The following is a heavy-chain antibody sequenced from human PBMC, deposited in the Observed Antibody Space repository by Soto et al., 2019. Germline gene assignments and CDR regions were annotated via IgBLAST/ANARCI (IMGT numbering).Heavy chain of an antibody. CDR1: GFTFDDYA. V-gene: IGHV3-9*01. Sequence: GGSLRLSCAASGFTFDDYAMHWVRQAPGKGLEWVSGISWNSGSIGYADSVKGRFTISRDNAKNSLYLQMNSLRAEDTALYYCAFAPVVPAATLVQHWGQGTLVTVSS. CDR3: AFAPVVPAATLVQH. CDR2: ISWNSGSI. J-gene: IGHJ1*01. D-gene: IGHD2-2*01.